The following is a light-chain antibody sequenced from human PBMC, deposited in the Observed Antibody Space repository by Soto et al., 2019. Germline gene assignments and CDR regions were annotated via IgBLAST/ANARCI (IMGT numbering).Light chain of an antibody. CDR2: DVS. J-gene: IGLJ2*01. V-gene: IGLV2-23*02. CDR3: CSYAGSDTVV. CDR1: SSDVGSYNL. Sequence: QSALTQPASVSGSPGQSITISCTGISSDVGSYNLVSWYQQHPGKAPKLMIYDVSKRPSGVSNRFSGSKSGNTASLTISGLQAEDEADYSCCSYAGSDTVVFGGGTKLTVL.